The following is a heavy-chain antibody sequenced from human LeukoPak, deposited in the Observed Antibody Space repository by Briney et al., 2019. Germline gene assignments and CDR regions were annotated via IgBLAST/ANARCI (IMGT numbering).Heavy chain of an antibody. CDR2: IYSSGST. CDR1: GVSICSFY. D-gene: IGHD2/OR15-2a*01. Sequence: SETLSLTCTVSGVSICSFYWSWLRQTAGKGLEWIGRIYSSGSTNYHPSLKSRVTMSVDTSKNQFSLKLSSVTAADTAVYYCARLVLLGDRSDAFDIWGQGTMVTVSS. J-gene: IGHJ3*02. V-gene: IGHV4-4*07. CDR3: ARLVLLGDRSDAFDI.